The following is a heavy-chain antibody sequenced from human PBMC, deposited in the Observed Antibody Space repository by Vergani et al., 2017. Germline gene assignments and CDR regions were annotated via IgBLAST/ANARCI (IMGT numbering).Heavy chain of an antibody. J-gene: IGHJ3*02. Sequence: QVQLVQSGAEVKKPGSSVKVSCKASGGTFSSYAISWVRQAPGQGLEWMGGSIPIFGTANYEQKFQGRVTITAEQSTSKVYMGLRSLRSEDPAVYYCARFGITIFGVVTSDAFDIWGQGTMVTVSS. CDR2: SIPIFGTA. D-gene: IGHD3-3*01. CDR3: ARFGITIFGVVTSDAFDI. CDR1: GGTFSSYA. V-gene: IGHV1-69*01.